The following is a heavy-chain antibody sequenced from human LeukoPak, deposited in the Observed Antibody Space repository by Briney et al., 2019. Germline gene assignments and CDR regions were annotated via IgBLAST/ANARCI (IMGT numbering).Heavy chain of an antibody. CDR2: INWNGGST. D-gene: IGHD3-10*01. CDR1: GFTVSSNY. J-gene: IGHJ4*02. CDR3: AREKYYYGSGSYYYFDY. Sequence: GGSLRLSCAASGFTVSSNYMSWVRQAPGKGLEWVSGINWNGGSTGYADSVKGRFTISRDNAKNSLYLQMNSLRAEDTALYYCAREKYYYGSGSYYYFDYWGQGTLVTVSS. V-gene: IGHV3-20*04.